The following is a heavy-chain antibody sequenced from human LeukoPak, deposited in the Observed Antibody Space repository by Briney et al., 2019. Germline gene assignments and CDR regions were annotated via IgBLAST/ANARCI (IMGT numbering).Heavy chain of an antibody. J-gene: IGHJ3*02. CDR1: GGSISSNNW. Sequence: PSGTLSLTCGVSGGSISSNNWWSWVRQPPGKGLEWIGEIYHSGSTNYNPSLKSRVSISVDNSKNQFSLKLSSVTAADTAVYYCARDHRELLSAFDIWGQGTMVTVS. CDR2: IYHSGST. D-gene: IGHD3-10*01. V-gene: IGHV4-4*02. CDR3: ARDHRELLSAFDI.